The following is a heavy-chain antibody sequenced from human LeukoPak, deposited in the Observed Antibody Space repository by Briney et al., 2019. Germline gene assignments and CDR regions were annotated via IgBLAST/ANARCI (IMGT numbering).Heavy chain of an antibody. Sequence: GGSLRLSCAASGFTVSYNYMSWVRQTPGKGLEWVSSIYRGGDTYYTDSVKGRFTISRDNSDNTLYLQMNSLRAEDTALYYCAKGNFGSGTLYIRDAFDIWGQGTMVTVSS. CDR2: IYRGGDT. V-gene: IGHV3-53*01. CDR1: GFTVSYNY. D-gene: IGHD3-10*01. CDR3: AKGNFGSGTLYIRDAFDI. J-gene: IGHJ3*02.